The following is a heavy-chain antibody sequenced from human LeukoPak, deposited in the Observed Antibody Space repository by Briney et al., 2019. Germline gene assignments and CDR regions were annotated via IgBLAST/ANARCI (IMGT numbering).Heavy chain of an antibody. Sequence: SGTLSLTCAVYGGSFSGYYWSWLRQPPGKGLEGMGEINHSGSTNYNPSLKSRVTISVDTSKNQFSLKLSSVTAADTAVYYWARGGEVVVPAAQDRGVDYWGQGTLVTVSS. CDR2: INHSGST. CDR3: ARGGEVVVPAAQDRGVDY. V-gene: IGHV4-34*01. J-gene: IGHJ4*02. CDR1: GGSFSGYY. D-gene: IGHD2-2*01.